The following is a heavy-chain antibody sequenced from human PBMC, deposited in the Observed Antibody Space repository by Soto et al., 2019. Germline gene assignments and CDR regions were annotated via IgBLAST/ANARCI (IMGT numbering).Heavy chain of an antibody. CDR2: INPNSGGT. Sequence: ASVKVSCKASGYTFTGYYMHWVRQAPGQGLEWMGWINPNSGGTNYAQKFQGWVTMTRDTSISTAYMELSRLRSDDTAVYYCARASSYYDFWSGYYNGWFDPWGQGTLVTVSS. J-gene: IGHJ5*02. V-gene: IGHV1-2*04. D-gene: IGHD3-3*01. CDR3: ARASSYYDFWSGYYNGWFDP. CDR1: GYTFTGYY.